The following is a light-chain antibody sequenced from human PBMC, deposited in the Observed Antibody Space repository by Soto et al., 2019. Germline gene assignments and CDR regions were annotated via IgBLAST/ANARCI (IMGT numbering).Light chain of an antibody. Sequence: DIPITHSPSTLSSSVGDRVTITCRASQSISRRLAWYQQKPGKAPNLLIYDASTLESGVPSRFSGSGSATEFTLTISSLQPDDFATYYCQQYSTYPWTFGQGTKVDIK. CDR2: DAS. CDR3: QQYSTYPWT. V-gene: IGKV1-5*01. J-gene: IGKJ1*01. CDR1: QSISRR.